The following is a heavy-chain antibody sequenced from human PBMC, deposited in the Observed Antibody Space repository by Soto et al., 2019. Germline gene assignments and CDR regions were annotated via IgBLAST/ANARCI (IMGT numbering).Heavy chain of an antibody. D-gene: IGHD5-12*01. CDR2: IYPGDSDT. CDR1: GYSFTSYW. J-gene: IGHJ3*02. V-gene: IGHV5-51*01. CDR3: ASQGGYSLKGGAFDI. Sequence: XESLKISCKGSGYSFTSYWIGWVRQMPGKGLEWMGIIYPGDSDTRYSPSFQGQVAISADKSISTAYLQWSSLKASDTAMYYCASQGGYSLKGGAFDIWGQGSMVTVSS.